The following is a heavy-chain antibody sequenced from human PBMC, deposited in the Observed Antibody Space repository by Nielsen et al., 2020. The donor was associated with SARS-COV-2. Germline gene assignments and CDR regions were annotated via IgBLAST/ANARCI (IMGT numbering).Heavy chain of an antibody. CDR3: AREGSYESSGYFDY. CDR1: GDSINSYY. CDR2: IYSSGST. V-gene: IGHV4-59*01. J-gene: IGHJ4*02. D-gene: IGHD3-22*01. Sequence: SETLSLTCTVSGDSINSYYWTWIRQPPGKGLECLGYIYSSGSTNYNPSLKSRVTISVDTSKNQFSLRLRSVTAADTAVYYCAREGSYESSGYFDYWGQGTLVTVSS.